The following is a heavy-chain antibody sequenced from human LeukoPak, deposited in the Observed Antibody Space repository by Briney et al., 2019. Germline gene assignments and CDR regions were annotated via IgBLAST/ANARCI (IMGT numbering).Heavy chain of an antibody. Sequence: GGSLRLSCAASGFTFSSYWMSWVRQAPGEGLEWVANIKQDGSQKNYVDSVRGRFTISRDNAKNSLYLQMNSLRAEDTAVYYCARDSFPSGDLSKYSYGMDVWGQGTTVTVSS. CDR2: IKQDGSQK. CDR1: GFTFSSYW. V-gene: IGHV3-7*03. CDR3: ARDSFPSGDLSKYSYGMDV. D-gene: IGHD3-16*02. J-gene: IGHJ6*02.